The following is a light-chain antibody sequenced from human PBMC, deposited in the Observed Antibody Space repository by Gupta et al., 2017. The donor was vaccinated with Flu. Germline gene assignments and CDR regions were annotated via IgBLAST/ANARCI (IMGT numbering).Light chain of an antibody. CDR3: QQYVNTPPWT. J-gene: IGKJ1*01. V-gene: IGKV4-1*01. CDR1: QSRFYSSNNRNY. CDR2: WAS. Sequence: LGERATINCRSSQSRFYSSNNRNYLAWFQQKPGQPPKLLFYWASTRESGVPDRFTASGSETDFTLTISSRQAEDVAVYYCQQYVNTPPWTFGPGTKVEIK.